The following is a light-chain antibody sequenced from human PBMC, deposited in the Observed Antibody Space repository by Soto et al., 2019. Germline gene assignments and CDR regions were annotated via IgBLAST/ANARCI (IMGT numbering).Light chain of an antibody. CDR1: NIGSKS. J-gene: IGLJ2*01. CDR2: YDS. V-gene: IGLV3-21*04. Sequence: SSVLTQPPSVSVAPGKKARITCGGNNIGSKSVHWYQQKPGQAPVLVIYYDSDRPSGIPERFSGSNSGNTATLTISRVEAGDEADYYCQVWDSSSDPVVFGGGTKLTVL. CDR3: QVWDSSSDPVV.